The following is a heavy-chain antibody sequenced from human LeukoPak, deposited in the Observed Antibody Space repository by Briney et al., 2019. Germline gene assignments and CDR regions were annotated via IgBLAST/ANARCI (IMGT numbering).Heavy chain of an antibody. D-gene: IGHD2-2*01. CDR1: RFTFSSNA. CDR3: AKDVGYCGSTSCYFSY. CDR2: ISGSGDAT. J-gene: IGHJ4*02. Sequence: QTGGSLRLSCAASRFTFSSNAMSWVRQAPGKGLEWVSTISGSGDATYYAESVKGQFTISRDNSKNTLYLQMNSLRAEDTAVYYCAKDVGYCGSTSCYFSYWGQGTLVTVAS. V-gene: IGHV3-23*01.